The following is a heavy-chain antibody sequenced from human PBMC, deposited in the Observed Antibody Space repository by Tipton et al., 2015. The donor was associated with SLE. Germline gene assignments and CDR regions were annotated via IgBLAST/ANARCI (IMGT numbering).Heavy chain of an antibody. J-gene: IGHJ3*02. CDR1: GGSISDTLYY. CDR2: IYYSGST. CDR3: ARVHSKGDAFDI. Sequence: GLVKPSETLSLTCTVSGGSISDTLYYWGWVRRPPGKGLEWIGNIYYSGSTYYNPSLKSRVFVAVDTSPNQLSLSLRSVIAADTAVYYCARVHSKGDAFDIWGQGILVTVSS. V-gene: IGHV4-39*07.